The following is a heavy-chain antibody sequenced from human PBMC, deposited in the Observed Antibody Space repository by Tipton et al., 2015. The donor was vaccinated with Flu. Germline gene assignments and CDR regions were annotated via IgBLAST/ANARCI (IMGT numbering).Heavy chain of an antibody. V-gene: IGHV3-9*01. CDR3: AKDRSVDSAMDSLFYYFYGMAV. Sequence: AASGFNFDDYVMHWVRQAPGKGPEWVAGISWNSERIGYADTVKGRFTISRDNAKNSLYLQMNGLRAEDTALYYCAKDRSVDSAMDSLFYYFYGMAVWGQGTTVIVSS. D-gene: IGHD5-18*01. J-gene: IGHJ6*02. CDR2: ISWNSERI. CDR1: GFNFDDYV.